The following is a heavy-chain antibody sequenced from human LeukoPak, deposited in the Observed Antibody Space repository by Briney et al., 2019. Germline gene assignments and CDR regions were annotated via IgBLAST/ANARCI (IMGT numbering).Heavy chain of an antibody. CDR2: IRSKANSYAT. D-gene: IGHD2-2*01. CDR3: AKSGLGFAYCSSTSCSNFDY. J-gene: IGHJ4*02. Sequence: GGSLRLSCAASGFTFSGSAMHWVRQASGKGLEWVGRIRSKANSYATAYAASVKGRFTISRDDSKNTAYLQMNSLKTEDTAVYYCAKSGLGFAYCSSTSCSNFDYWGQGTLVTVSS. V-gene: IGHV3-73*01. CDR1: GFTFSGSA.